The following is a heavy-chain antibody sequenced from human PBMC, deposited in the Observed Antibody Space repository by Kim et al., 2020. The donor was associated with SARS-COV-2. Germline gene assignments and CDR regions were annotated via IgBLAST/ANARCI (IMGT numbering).Heavy chain of an antibody. D-gene: IGHD2-15*01. CDR1: GGSFSGYY. V-gene: IGHV4-34*01. CDR3: ARSRRWWFDP. J-gene: IGHJ5*02. Sequence: SETLSLTCAVYGGSFSGYYWSWIRQPPGKGLEWIGEINHSGSTNYNPSLKSRVTISVDTSKNQFSLKLSSVTAADTAVYYCARSRRWWFDPWGQGTLVTVSS. CDR2: INHSGST.